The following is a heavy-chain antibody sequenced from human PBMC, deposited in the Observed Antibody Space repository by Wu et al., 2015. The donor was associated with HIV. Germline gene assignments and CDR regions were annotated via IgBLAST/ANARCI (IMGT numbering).Heavy chain of an antibody. Sequence: QVRLSQSGGQMKKPGDSMRISCRASGYDFINCPINWIRLAPGKRPEWMGWMKPRGGGLSYARQLQGRVTMTRDMYSETAFLELRSLTSDDTAVYYCTRGKYCTAHDYYNWDFEHWGQGTPVTVSS. D-gene: IGHD2-8*02. V-gene: IGHV1-2*07. CDR3: TRGKYCTAHDYYNWDFEH. CDR2: MKPRGGGL. J-gene: IGHJ1*01. CDR1: GYDFINCP.